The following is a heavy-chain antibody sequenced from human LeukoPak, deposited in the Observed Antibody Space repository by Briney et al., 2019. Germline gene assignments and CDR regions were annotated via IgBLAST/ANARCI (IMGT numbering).Heavy chain of an antibody. CDR3: ARDKQPGDY. D-gene: IGHD5-18*01. CDR1: GGSISGYY. J-gene: IGHJ4*02. Sequence: PSETLSLTCTVSGGSISGYYWSWIRQPPGKGLEWLGYIFYSGGTHYNPSLKSRVTISVDTSKNQFSLKLSSVTAADTAVYYCARDKQPGDYWGQGTLVTVSS. CDR2: IFYSGGT. V-gene: IGHV4-59*01.